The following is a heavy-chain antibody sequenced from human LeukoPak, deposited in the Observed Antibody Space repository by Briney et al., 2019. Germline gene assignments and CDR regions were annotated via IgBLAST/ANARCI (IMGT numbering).Heavy chain of an antibody. V-gene: IGHV4-34*01. D-gene: IGHD3-22*01. J-gene: IGHJ4*02. CDR3: ARGRRYDSSPQKEYYFDY. Sequence: PSETLSLTCAVYGGSFSGYYWSWIRQPPGKGLEWIGEINHSGSTNYNPSLKSRVTISVDTSKNQFSLKLSSVTAADTAVYYCARGRRYDSSPQKEYYFDYWGQGTLVTVSS. CDR2: INHSGST. CDR1: GGSFSGYY.